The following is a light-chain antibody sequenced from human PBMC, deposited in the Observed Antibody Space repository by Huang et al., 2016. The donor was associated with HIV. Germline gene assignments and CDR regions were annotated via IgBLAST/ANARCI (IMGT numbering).Light chain of an antibody. CDR2: GST. Sequence: IVMTQTPATLPVSPGGRVTLSCRASQSVSTNLAWYQQKPGQTPRLIIYGSTTRATGVQARFSGSGSGTDVTLTINSLQSEDFGIYYCQQYNNWHLTFGGGTKV. J-gene: IGKJ4*01. CDR1: QSVSTN. CDR3: QQYNNWHLT. V-gene: IGKV3-15*01.